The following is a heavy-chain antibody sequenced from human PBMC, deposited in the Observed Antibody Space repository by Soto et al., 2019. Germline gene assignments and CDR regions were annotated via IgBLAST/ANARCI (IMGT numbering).Heavy chain of an antibody. J-gene: IGHJ6*02. CDR2: ISGSGGST. CDR3: APPGRLWFGELRSYYYYGMDV. Sequence: EVQLVESGGVVVQPGGSLRLSCAASGFTFSSYAMSWVRQAPGKGLEWVSAISGSGGSTYYADSVKGLFTISRDNSKNTLYLQMNSLRAEDTAVYYCAPPGRLWFGELRSYYYYGMDVWGQGTTVTVFS. CDR1: GFTFSSYA. V-gene: IGHV3-23*04. D-gene: IGHD3-10*01.